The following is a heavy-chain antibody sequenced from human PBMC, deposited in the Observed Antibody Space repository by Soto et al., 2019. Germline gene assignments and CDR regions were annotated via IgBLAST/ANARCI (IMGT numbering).Heavy chain of an antibody. Sequence: QVQLQESGPGLVKPSETLSFTCTVSGGSISSYYWSWIRQPPGKGLEWIGYIYYSGSTNYNPSLKSRVTISVDTSKNQFSLKLSSVTAADTAVYYCARFNWYSDLWGRGTLVTVSS. J-gene: IGHJ2*01. V-gene: IGHV4-59*08. CDR3: ARFNWYSDL. CDR1: GGSISSYY. CDR2: IYYSGST.